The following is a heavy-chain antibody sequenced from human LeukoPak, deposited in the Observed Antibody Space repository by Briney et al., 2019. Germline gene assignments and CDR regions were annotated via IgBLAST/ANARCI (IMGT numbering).Heavy chain of an antibody. J-gene: IGHJ4*02. Sequence: SETLSLTCAVYGGSFSGYYWSWIRQPPGKGLEWIGEINHSGSTNYNPSLKSRVTISVDTSKNQFSLKLSSVTAADTAVYYCARLGTVVTPPMGYWGQGTLVTVSS. CDR1: GGSFSGYY. V-gene: IGHV4-34*01. CDR3: ARLGTVVTPPMGY. CDR2: INHSGST. D-gene: IGHD4-23*01.